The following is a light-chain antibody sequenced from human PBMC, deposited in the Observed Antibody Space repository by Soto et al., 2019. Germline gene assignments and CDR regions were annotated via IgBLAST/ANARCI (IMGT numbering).Light chain of an antibody. Sequence: EIVLTQSPGTLSLSPGERATLSCRASQSVSSSVAWYQQKPGQTPRLLIYDVSNRATGIPARFSVSGSGTDFTLTVSSLEPEDFAVYYCQQRSNWPLTFGGGTKVEIK. CDR3: QQRSNWPLT. J-gene: IGKJ4*01. CDR1: QSVSSS. V-gene: IGKV3-11*01. CDR2: DVS.